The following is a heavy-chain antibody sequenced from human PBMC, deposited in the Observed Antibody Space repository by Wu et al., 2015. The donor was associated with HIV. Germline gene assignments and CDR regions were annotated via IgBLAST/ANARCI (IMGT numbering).Heavy chain of an antibody. CDR1: GYTFTNYD. V-gene: IGHV1-8*01. J-gene: IGHJ5*02. CDR2: MNPNSGTT. D-gene: IGHD3-22*01. CDR3: ARAPKYYYESSGTPGWFDP. Sequence: QVQLVQSGAEVKKPGASVKVSCKASGYTFTNYDINWVRQATGQGLEWMGWMNPNSGTTAYAQKFQGRITMTRNTSINTAYMELNSLRSDDTAIYYCARAPKYYYESSGTPGWFDPWGQGTLVTVSS.